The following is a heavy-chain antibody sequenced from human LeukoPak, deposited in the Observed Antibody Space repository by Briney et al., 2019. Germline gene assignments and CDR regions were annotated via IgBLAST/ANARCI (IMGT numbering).Heavy chain of an antibody. CDR3: TRDPFTGADY. CDR2: IDSGGNT. Sequence: QPGGSLRLSCTASGFTVSNNYMSWVRQAPGKGLECVSVIDSGGNTYYWDSVKGRFSISRDNSKNTLYLQMNSLRAEDTAVYYCTRDPFTGADYWGQGILVTVSS. CDR1: GFTVSNNY. V-gene: IGHV3-53*01. J-gene: IGHJ4*02. D-gene: IGHD3-10*01.